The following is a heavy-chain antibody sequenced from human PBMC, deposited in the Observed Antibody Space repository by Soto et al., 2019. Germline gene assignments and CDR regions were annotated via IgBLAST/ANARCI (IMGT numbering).Heavy chain of an antibody. J-gene: IGHJ6*03. D-gene: IGHD3-10*01. CDR3: ARGRGETPEVRGVIQGYYYYYYMDV. CDR2: INHSGST. Sequence: SETLSLTCAVYGGSFSGYYWSWIRQPPGKGLEWIGEINHSGSTNYNPSLKSRVTISVDTSKNQFSLKLSSVTAADTDVYYCARGRGETPEVRGVIQGYYYYYYMDVWGKGTTVTVSS. V-gene: IGHV4-34*01. CDR1: GGSFSGYY.